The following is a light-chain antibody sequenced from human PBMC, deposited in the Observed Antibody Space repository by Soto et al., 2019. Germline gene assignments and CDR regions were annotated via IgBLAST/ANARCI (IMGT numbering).Light chain of an antibody. CDR1: SSDIGAYDY. J-gene: IGLJ1*01. CDR2: EVN. V-gene: IGLV2-14*01. CDR3: FSFKTTSTHV. Sequence: QSALTQPASLSGSPGQSITISCTGTSSDIGAYDYVSWFQQHPGKAPKLMISEVNNRPSGVSNRFSGSKSGNTAYLTISGLQLEQEADYFCFSFKTTSTHVFGTGTKVTVL.